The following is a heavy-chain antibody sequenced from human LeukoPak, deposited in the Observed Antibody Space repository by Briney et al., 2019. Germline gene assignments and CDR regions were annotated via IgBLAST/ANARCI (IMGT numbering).Heavy chain of an antibody. CDR2: IYCSSRA. D-gene: IGHD3-22*01. V-gene: IGHV4-59*08. CDR1: GASINNNF. J-gene: IGHJ5*02. CDR3: ARHRDYYDT. Sequence: LSETLSLTCTVSGASINNNFWTWIRQPPGKGLEWIGYIYCSSRANYNPSLKSRVTISGDTSKNQISLKLTSVTAADTAVYFCARHRDYYDTWGQGTRVSVSS.